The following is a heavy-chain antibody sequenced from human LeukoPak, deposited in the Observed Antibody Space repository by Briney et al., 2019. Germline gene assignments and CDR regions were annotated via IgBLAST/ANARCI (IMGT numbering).Heavy chain of an antibody. CDR1: GFTFTSYG. V-gene: IGHV3-7*01. D-gene: IGHD1-20*01. CDR2: IKQDGSEK. Sequence: GGSLRLSCEASGFTFTSYGMHWVRQAPGKGLEWVANIKQDGSEKYYVDSVKGRFTISRDNAKNSLYLQMNSLRAEDTAVYYCARGPRITGGDYYYYYMDVWGKGTTVTVSS. J-gene: IGHJ6*03. CDR3: ARGPRITGGDYYYYYMDV.